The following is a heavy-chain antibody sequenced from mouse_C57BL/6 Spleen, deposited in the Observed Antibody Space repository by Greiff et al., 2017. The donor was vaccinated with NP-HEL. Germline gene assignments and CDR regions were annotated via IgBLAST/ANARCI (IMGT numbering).Heavy chain of an antibody. CDR1: GYAFTNYL. CDR2: INPGSGGT. D-gene: IGHD1-1*01. CDR3: ARISPTSYYYGSSYFDY. V-gene: IGHV1-54*01. J-gene: IGHJ2*01. Sequence: QVQLKESGAELVRPGTSVKVSCKASGYAFTNYLIEWVKQRPGQGLEWIGVINPGSGGTNYNEKFKGKATLTADKSSSTAYMQLSSLTSEDSAVYFCARISPTSYYYGSSYFDYWGQGTTITVSS.